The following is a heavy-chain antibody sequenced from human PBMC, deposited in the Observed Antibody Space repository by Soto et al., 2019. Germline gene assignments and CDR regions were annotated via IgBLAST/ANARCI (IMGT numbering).Heavy chain of an antibody. Sequence: EVQLVQSGAEVKKAGESLKISCQGSGYSFTNYWVGWVRQIPGRGLEWMGIIHPGDSDTRYSPFFQGQVTLSADKSISTAYLQWSSLKASDTAMYYCARHNRYSSTWFEGWFDPWGQGTLVTVSS. J-gene: IGHJ5*02. D-gene: IGHD6-13*01. CDR3: ARHNRYSSTWFEGWFDP. V-gene: IGHV5-51*03. CDR1: GYSFTNYW. CDR2: IHPGDSDT.